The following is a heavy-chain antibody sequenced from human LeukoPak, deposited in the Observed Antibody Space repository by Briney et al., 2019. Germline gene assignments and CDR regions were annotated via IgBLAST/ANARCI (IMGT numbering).Heavy chain of an antibody. V-gene: IGHV3-30-3*01. CDR3: ARVPALEWFYYFDY. J-gene: IGHJ4*02. CDR2: ISYDGSNK. CDR1: GGTFSSYA. D-gene: IGHD3-3*01. Sequence: SCKASGGTFSSYAMHWVRQAPGKGLEWVAVISYDGSNKYYADSVKGRFTISRDNSKNTLYLQMNSLRAEDTAVYYCARVPALEWFYYFDYWGQGTLVTVSS.